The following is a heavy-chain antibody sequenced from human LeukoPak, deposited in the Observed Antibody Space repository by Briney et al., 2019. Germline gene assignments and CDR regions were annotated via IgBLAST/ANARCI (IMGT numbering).Heavy chain of an antibody. CDR1: GYTFVNHG. J-gene: IGHJ4*02. V-gene: IGHV1-18*01. D-gene: IGHD1-26*01. CDR3: ARSSREPGDY. Sequence: GASVKVSCKASGYTFVNHGISWVRQAPGQGLEWMGWISAYYGHRKLAKKVQDRVTMTTDTSTTTAYMELRSLTSDDSAVYYCARSSREPGDYWGQGTLVTVSS. CDR2: ISAYYGHR.